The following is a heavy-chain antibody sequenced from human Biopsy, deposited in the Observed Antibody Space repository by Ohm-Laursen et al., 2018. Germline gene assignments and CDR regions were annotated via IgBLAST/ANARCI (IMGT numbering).Heavy chain of an antibody. CDR2: ISYSGTT. J-gene: IGHJ2*01. CDR3: ARGVPHYDGSGFPLAGYWYFDL. Sequence: SQTLSLTCPVSGGSIGGGEYYWNWIRQPPGKGLEWIGLISYSGTTFYNPSLESLLTISLDTSKNHFSLNLRSVTAADTAVYYCARGVPHYDGSGFPLAGYWYFDLWGRGTLVTVSS. D-gene: IGHD3-22*01. V-gene: IGHV4-31*01. CDR1: GGSIGGGEYY.